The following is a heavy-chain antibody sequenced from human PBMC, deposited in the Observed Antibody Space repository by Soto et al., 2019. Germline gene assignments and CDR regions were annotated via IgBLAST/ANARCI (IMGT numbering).Heavy chain of an antibody. V-gene: IGHV1-8*01. Sequence: QVQLVQSGAEVKKPGASVKVSCKASGYTCTSYDINWVRQATGHGLEWMGWMNPNSGNTGYAQKCQGRVTMTRTNSISTAYMELSSLRSEDTAVYYCARGRSFAEKYYYYYYMDVWGKGTTVTVSS. D-gene: IGHD2-15*01. CDR3: ARGRSFAEKYYYYYYMDV. CDR1: GYTCTSYD. CDR2: MNPNSGNT. J-gene: IGHJ6*03.